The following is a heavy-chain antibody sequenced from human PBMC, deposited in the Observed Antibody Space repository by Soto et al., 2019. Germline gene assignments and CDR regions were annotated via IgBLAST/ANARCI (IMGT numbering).Heavy chain of an antibody. D-gene: IGHD3-3*01. Sequence: ASKTLSPTCAVSGGSITGGDYSWSWIRRPPGKGLEWIGYIYHSGITNYNPSLKSRVTISVDTSMNQFSLKLRSVTAAATAVYYCARGHFWSGDTYGFDVWGQGTPVTVSS. V-gene: IGHV4-30-2*01. CDR1: GGSITGGDYS. CDR3: ARGHFWSGDTYGFDV. J-gene: IGHJ6*02. CDR2: IYHSGIT.